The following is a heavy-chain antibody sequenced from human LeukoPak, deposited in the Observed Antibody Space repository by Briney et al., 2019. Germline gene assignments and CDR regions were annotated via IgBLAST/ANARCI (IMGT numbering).Heavy chain of an antibody. V-gene: IGHV3-30*03. CDR3: ARDLGIGGYNDY. CDR2: ISYDGSNK. J-gene: IGHJ4*02. Sequence: GGSLRLSCAASGFTFSSYSMNWVRQAPGKGLEWVAVISYDGSNKYYADSVKGRFTISRDNSKNTLYLQMNSLRAEDTAVYYCARDLGIGGYNDYWGQGTLVTVSS. D-gene: IGHD1-14*01. CDR1: GFTFSSYS.